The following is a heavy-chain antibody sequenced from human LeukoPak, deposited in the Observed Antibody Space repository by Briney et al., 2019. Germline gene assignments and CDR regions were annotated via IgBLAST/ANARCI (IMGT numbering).Heavy chain of an antibody. D-gene: IGHD2-2*01. V-gene: IGHV5-10-1*01. Sequence: GESLQISCKGSGYSFTSYWISWVRQMPGKGLEWMGRIDPSDSYTNYSPSFQGHVTISADKSISTAYLQWSSLKASDTAMYYCARKGSSASSDYGMDVWGQGTTVTVSS. CDR1: GYSFTSYW. J-gene: IGHJ6*02. CDR3: ARKGSSASSDYGMDV. CDR2: IDPSDSYT.